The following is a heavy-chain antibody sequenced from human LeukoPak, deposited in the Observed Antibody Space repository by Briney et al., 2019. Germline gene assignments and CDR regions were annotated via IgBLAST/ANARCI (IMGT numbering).Heavy chain of an antibody. V-gene: IGHV4-59*08. CDR1: GDSISSYY. D-gene: IGHD6-19*01. J-gene: IGHJ4*02. CDR2: IYYSGST. CDR3: ARHESPYSSVGY. Sequence: SETLSLTCTVSGDSISSYYWSWLRQPPGKGLEWIGYIYYSGSTNYNPSLKSRVTISVNTSKNQFSLKLSSVAAADTAVYYCARHESPYSSVGYWGQGTLVTVSS.